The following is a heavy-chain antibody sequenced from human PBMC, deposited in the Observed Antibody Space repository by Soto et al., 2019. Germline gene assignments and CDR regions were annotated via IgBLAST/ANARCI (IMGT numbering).Heavy chain of an antibody. CDR3: AKAHVVVVAATGVRSLDY. V-gene: IGHV3-23*01. J-gene: IGHJ4*02. Sequence: GGSLRLSCAASGFTFSSYAMSWVRQAPGKGLEWVSAISGSGGSTYYADSVKGRFTISRDNSKNTLYLQMNSLRAEDTAVYYCAKAHVVVVAATGVRSLDYWGQGTLVTVSS. D-gene: IGHD2-15*01. CDR1: GFTFSSYA. CDR2: ISGSGGST.